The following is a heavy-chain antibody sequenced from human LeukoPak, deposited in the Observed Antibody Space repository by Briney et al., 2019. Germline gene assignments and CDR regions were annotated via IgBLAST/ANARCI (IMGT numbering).Heavy chain of an antibody. Sequence: TGGSLRLSCAASGFTCSSYSMNWVRQAPGKGLEWVSSISSSSSYIYYADSVKGRFTISRDNAKNSLYLQMNSLRAEDTAVYYCARVTEAPYYFDYWGQGTLVTVSS. J-gene: IGHJ4*02. CDR2: ISSSSSYI. CDR1: GFTCSSYS. CDR3: ARVTEAPYYFDY. V-gene: IGHV3-21*01.